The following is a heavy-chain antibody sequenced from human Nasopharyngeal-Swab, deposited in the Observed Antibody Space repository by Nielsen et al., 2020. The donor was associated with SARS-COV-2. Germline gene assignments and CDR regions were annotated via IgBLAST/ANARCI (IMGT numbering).Heavy chain of an antibody. CDR2: ISSSSSTI. J-gene: IGHJ3*02. D-gene: IGHD3-22*01. V-gene: IGHV3-48*01. Sequence: WIRQPPGKGLEWVSYISSSSSTIYYADSVKGRFTISRDNAKNSPYLQMNSLRAEDTAVYYCARALHIYYYDSSGYFGDAFDIWGQGTMVTVSS. CDR3: ARALHIYYYDSSGYFGDAFDI.